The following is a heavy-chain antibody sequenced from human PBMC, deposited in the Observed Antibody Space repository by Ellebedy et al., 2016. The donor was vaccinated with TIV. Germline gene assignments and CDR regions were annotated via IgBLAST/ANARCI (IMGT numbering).Heavy chain of an antibody. Sequence: PGGSLRLSCAASGFTFSSYGMHWVRQAPGKGLEWVAFIRYDGSNKYYADSVKGRFTISRDNSKNTLYLQMNSLRAEDTDVYYCAKVYLYGNYRTNWFDPWGQGTLVTVSS. CDR1: GFTFSSYG. CDR2: IRYDGSNK. V-gene: IGHV3-30*02. D-gene: IGHD4-11*01. J-gene: IGHJ5*02. CDR3: AKVYLYGNYRTNWFDP.